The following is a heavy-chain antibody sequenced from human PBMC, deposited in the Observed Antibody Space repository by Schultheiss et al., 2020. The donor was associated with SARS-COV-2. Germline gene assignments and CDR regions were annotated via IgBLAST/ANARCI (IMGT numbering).Heavy chain of an antibody. CDR2: ISYDGSNK. Sequence: GGSLRLSCAASGFTFTTYAMHWVRQAPGKGLEWVAVISYDGSNKYYADSVKGRFTISRDNSKNTLYLQMNSLTAEDTALYYCAKAQSLSFFYDSTDYFVASHNWFGPWGQGTLVTVSS. CDR3: AKAQSLSFFYDSTDYFVASHNWFGP. V-gene: IGHV3-30*04. D-gene: IGHD3-22*01. J-gene: IGHJ5*02. CDR1: GFTFTTYA.